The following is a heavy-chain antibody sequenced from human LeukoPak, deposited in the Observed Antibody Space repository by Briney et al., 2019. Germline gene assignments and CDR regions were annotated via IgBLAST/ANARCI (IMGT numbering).Heavy chain of an antibody. CDR2: IYYSGST. CDR3: ASFCSGGSCYSYAFDI. Sequence: SETLSLTCTVSGGSISNYNWNWIRQPPGKGLEWIGYIYYSGSTNYNPSLKSRVTISVDTSKNQFSLKLSSVTAADTAVYYCASFCSGGSCYSYAFDIWGQGTMVTVSS. CDR1: GGSISNYN. D-gene: IGHD2-15*01. V-gene: IGHV4-59*01. J-gene: IGHJ3*02.